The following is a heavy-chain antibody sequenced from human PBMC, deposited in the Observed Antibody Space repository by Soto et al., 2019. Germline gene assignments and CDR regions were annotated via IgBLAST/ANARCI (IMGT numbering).Heavy chain of an antibody. J-gene: IGHJ4*02. CDR2: ISASSTYI. Sequence: GGSLRLPWAASGFICSSYTMNWVRQAPGKGLEWVSPISASSTYIYYADSVKGRFTISRDNSKNTLYLQMNSLRAEDTAVYYCAKDRGFGVVIPTSYYFDYWGQGTLVTVSS. D-gene: IGHD3-3*01. CDR3: AKDRGFGVVIPTSYYFDY. V-gene: IGHV3-21*01. CDR1: GFICSSYT.